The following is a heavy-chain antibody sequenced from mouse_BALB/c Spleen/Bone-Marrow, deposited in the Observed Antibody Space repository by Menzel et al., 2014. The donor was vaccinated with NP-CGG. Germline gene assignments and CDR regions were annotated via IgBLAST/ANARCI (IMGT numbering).Heavy chain of an antibody. D-gene: IGHD1-2*01. V-gene: IGHV1S29*02. CDR2: IYPYNGVT. CDR1: GYTFTDYN. CDR3: ARPHYYGYGY. Sequence: EVQLQQSGPELVKPGASVKISCKASGYTFTDYNMHWVKQSHGKSLEWIGYIYPYNGVTGYNQKFKSKATLTVDNSSTTAYMELRSLTSEDSAVYHCARPHYYGYGYWGQGTTLTVSS. J-gene: IGHJ2*01.